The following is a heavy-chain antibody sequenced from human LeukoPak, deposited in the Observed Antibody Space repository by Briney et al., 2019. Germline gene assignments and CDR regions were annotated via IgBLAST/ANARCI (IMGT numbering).Heavy chain of an antibody. D-gene: IGHD3-10*01. V-gene: IGHV3-23*01. CDR2: ISGSGGST. CDR3: ARSSGSYYPTFDY. J-gene: IGHJ4*02. CDR1: GLTFSSYA. Sequence: GGSLRLSCAASGLTFSSYAMSWVRQAPGKGLEWVSAISGSGGSTYYADSVKGRFTISRDNSKNTLYLQMNSLRAEDTAVYYCARSSGSYYPTFDYWGQGTLVTVSS.